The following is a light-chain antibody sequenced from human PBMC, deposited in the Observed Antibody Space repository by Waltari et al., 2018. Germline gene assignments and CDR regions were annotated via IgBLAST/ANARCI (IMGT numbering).Light chain of an antibody. CDR2: DAS. CDR3: QQRSISCT. CDR1: QSVGIY. V-gene: IGKV3-11*01. J-gene: IGKJ2*02. Sequence: IVLTQSTDTLSLSPGERATLSCWASQSVGIYLAWYQQKPGQAPRLLIYDASKRATGIPARFSGSGSGTGFTLTISSLEPEDFAVYYCQQRSISCTFGQGTRLEI.